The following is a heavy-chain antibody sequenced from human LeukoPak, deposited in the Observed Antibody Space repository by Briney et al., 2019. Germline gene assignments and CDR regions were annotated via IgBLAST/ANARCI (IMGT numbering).Heavy chain of an antibody. CDR3: ARDWGSGIFPNAFDI. D-gene: IGHD3-10*01. CDR2: IYYSGST. Sequence: SETLSLTCTVSGGSISSSSYYWGWIRQPPGKGLEWIGSIYYSGSTYYNPSLKSRVTISVDTSKNQFSLKLSSVTAADTAVYYCARDWGSGIFPNAFDIWGQGTMVTVSS. CDR1: GGSISSSSYY. V-gene: IGHV4-39*07. J-gene: IGHJ3*02.